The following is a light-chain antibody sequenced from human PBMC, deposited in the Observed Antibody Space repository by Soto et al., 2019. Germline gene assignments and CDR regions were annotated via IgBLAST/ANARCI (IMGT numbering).Light chain of an antibody. CDR1: SSDVGGYNY. V-gene: IGLV2-14*01. Sequence: SVLTQPASVSGSPGQSITISCTGTSSDVGGYNYVSRYQQHPGKAPKLMIYDVSSRPSGVSDRFSGSKSGNTASLTISGLQAEDEADYYCSSYTSSSTYVFGTGTKLTVL. CDR2: DVS. J-gene: IGLJ1*01. CDR3: SSYTSSSTYV.